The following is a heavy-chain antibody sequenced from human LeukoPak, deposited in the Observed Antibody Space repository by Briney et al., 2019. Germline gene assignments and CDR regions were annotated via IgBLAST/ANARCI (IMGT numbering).Heavy chain of an antibody. CDR3: AREVAYYDFYLDV. Sequence: PGRSLRLSCAASGFTFDDYAMHWVRQAPGKGLEWVSGISWNSGSIGYADSVKGRFTISRDNAKNSLYLQMNSLRAEDTAVYYCAREVAYYDFYLDVWGKGTTVTVSS. CDR2: ISWNSGSI. CDR1: GFTFDDYA. D-gene: IGHD3-3*01. J-gene: IGHJ6*04. V-gene: IGHV3-9*01.